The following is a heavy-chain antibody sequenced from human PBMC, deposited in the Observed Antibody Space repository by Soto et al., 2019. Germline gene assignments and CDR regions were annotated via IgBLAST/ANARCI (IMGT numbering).Heavy chain of an antibody. J-gene: IGHJ5*02. Sequence: LRLSCAASGFTFSSYAMNWVRQAPGKGLEWISVISNSGHSAYYADSVKGRFTISRDNSKNTLYLQIKSLRAEDTAAYYCAKGGPTFLNWFGPWGQGTLVTVS. CDR2: ISNSGHSA. CDR1: GFTFSSYA. CDR3: AKGGPTFLNWFGP. V-gene: IGHV3-23*01. D-gene: IGHD5-12*01.